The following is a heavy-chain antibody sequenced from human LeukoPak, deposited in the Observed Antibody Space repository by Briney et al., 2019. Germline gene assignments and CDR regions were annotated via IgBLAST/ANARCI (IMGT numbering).Heavy chain of an antibody. V-gene: IGHV3-21*01. CDR2: ISSSGSYI. J-gene: IGHJ4*02. CDR1: GFTFSSYS. D-gene: IGHD1-26*01. Sequence: GGSLRLSSAASGFTFSSYSMNWVRQAPGKGLEWVSSISSSGSYIYYADSVKGRFTISRDNAKNSLYLQMNSLRAEDTAVYYCASGGSYRSPFDYWGQGTLVTVSS. CDR3: ASGGSYRSPFDY.